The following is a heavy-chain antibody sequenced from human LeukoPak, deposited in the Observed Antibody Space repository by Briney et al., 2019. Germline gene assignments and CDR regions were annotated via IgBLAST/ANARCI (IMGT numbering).Heavy chain of an antibody. V-gene: IGHV3-30*03. D-gene: IGHD3-9*01. CDR3: AIAVRYFDWLPRGAFDI. CDR1: GFTFSSYG. J-gene: IGHJ3*02. Sequence: GGSLRLSCAASGFTFSSYGMHWVRQAPGKGLEWVAVISYDGSNKYYADSVKGRFTISRDNSKNTLYLQMNSLRAEDTAVYYCAIAVRYFDWLPRGAFDIWGQGTMVTVSS. CDR2: ISYDGSNK.